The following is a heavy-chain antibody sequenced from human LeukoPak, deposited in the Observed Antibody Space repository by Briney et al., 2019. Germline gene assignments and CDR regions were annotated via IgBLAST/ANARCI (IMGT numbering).Heavy chain of an antibody. CDR3: AKGQGSEIYKYYFDY. Sequence: GGSLRLSCAASGFTFSSYSMNWVRQAPGKGLEWVSYISSSSSTIYYADSVRGRFTISRDNSKNTLYLQMNSLRAEDTAVYYCAKGQGSEIYKYYFDYWGQGALVTVSS. J-gene: IGHJ4*02. CDR1: GFTFSSYS. CDR2: ISSSSSTI. V-gene: IGHV3-48*01. D-gene: IGHD3-10*01.